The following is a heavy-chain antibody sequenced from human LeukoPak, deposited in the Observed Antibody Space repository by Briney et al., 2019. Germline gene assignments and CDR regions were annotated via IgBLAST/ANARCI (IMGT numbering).Heavy chain of an antibody. V-gene: IGHV4-59*08. Sequence: SETLSLTCTVSGGSISSYSWSWIRQPPGKRLELIGYIYYSGSTNYNPSLKSRVTISVDTSKNQFSLKLSSVTAADTAVYYCARLRYYDSPPADYWGQGTLVTVSS. CDR3: ARLRYYDSPPADY. J-gene: IGHJ4*02. CDR1: GGSISSYS. CDR2: IYYSGST. D-gene: IGHD3-22*01.